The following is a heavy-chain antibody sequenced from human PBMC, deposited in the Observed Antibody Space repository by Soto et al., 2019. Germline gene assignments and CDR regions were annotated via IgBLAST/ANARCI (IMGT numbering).Heavy chain of an antibody. V-gene: IGHV1-18*01. J-gene: IGHJ4*02. CDR2: ISAYNGNT. D-gene: IGHD2-15*01. Sequence: GASVKVSCKASGYTFTSYGISWVRQAPGQGLEWMGWISAYNGNTNYAGSVKGRFTISRDNAENSLYLQMNSLRVEDTAVYYCARMSSTIRPGCWGQGTLVTVSS. CDR1: GYTFTSYG. CDR3: ARMSSTIRPGC.